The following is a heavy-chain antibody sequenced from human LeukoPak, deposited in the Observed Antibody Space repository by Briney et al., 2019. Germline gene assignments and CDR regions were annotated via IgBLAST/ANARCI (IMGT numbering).Heavy chain of an antibody. V-gene: IGHV1-2*02. CDR1: GYTFTGYY. Sequence: GASVTVSCKASGYTFTGYYMHWVRQAPGQGLEWMGWINPNSGGTNYAQKFQGRVTMTRDTSISTAYLELSRLRSDDTAVYYCARGVLKMVATNPFDYWGQGTLVTVSS. CDR3: ARGVLKMVATNPFDY. D-gene: IGHD5-24*01. CDR2: INPNSGGT. J-gene: IGHJ4*02.